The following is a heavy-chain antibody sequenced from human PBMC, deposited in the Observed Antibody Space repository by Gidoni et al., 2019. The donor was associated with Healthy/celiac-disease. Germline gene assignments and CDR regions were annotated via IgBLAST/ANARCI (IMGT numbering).Heavy chain of an antibody. CDR3: ATERKVLWFGESPGDY. D-gene: IGHD3-10*01. J-gene: IGHJ4*02. Sequence: EVQLLESGGGLVQPGGSLRLSCAASGFPFSRYAMSWVRQAPGQGLGWVSAISGSGGSTYYADSVKGRFTISRDKSKNTLYLQMNSLRAEDTAVYYCATERKVLWFGESPGDYWGQGTLVTVSS. CDR2: ISGSGGST. V-gene: IGHV3-23*01. CDR1: GFPFSRYA.